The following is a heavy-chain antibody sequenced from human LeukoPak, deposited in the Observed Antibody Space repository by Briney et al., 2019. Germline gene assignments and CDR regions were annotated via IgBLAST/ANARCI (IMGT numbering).Heavy chain of an antibody. D-gene: IGHD2-15*01. CDR1: GFTFHNYG. CDR3: ARDQQRFCSGGTCYWGFEY. CDR2: ICDDGSKT. Sequence: GGSLRLSCAASGFTFHNYGMHWVRQAPGKGLEWVALICDDGSKTYYADSVKGRFTISRENSNNTLYLQMNTLRAEDTAVYYCARDQQRFCSGGTCYWGFEYWGQGILVT. J-gene: IGHJ4*02. V-gene: IGHV3-33*01.